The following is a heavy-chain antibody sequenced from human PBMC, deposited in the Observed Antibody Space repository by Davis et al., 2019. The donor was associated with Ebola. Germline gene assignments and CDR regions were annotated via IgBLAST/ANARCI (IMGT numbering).Heavy chain of an antibody. D-gene: IGHD5-12*01. CDR1: GDSVSGGSGA. Sequence: HSQTPSLTCAISGDSVSGGSGAWNWIRQSPSRGLEWLGRTYYNSKWYNDYAVSVKSRITIDLDTSKNQLSLQLDSVTPEDTAVYYCARGWLRSGFDSWGQGTLVTVSS. V-gene: IGHV6-1*01. CDR3: ARGWLRSGFDS. CDR2: TYYNSKWYN. J-gene: IGHJ4*02.